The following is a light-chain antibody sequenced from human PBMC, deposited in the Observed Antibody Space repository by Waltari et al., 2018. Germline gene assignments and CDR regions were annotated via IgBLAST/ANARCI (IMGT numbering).Light chain of an antibody. CDR1: SPAVGSYNY. CDR2: DVT. V-gene: IGLV2-14*03. J-gene: IGLJ2*01. Sequence: QSALTQPASVSGSPGQSITISCTGTSPAVGSYNYVSCYQQYPGKAPQLIIYDVTQRPSGISTRFSGSKSGNTASLTISGLQAEDEADYFCNSHSTTTPVVFGGGTKVTVL. CDR3: NSHSTTTPVV.